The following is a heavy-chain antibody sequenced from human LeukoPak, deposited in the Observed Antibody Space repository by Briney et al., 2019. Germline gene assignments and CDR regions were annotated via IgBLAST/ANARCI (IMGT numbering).Heavy chain of an antibody. J-gene: IGHJ4*01. CDR3: AREEEGGTFDY. CDR1: GSTFTNYY. D-gene: IGHD3-16*01. CDR2: IRHSGGT. V-gene: IGHV1-46*01. Sequence: ASVKVSCKASGSTFTNYYMHWVRQPPGQGLEWIGIIRHSGGTIYAQKFQGRVAMTGDTSTSTVYMELSSLRSEDTALYYCAREEEGGTFDYWGQGTLVTVSS.